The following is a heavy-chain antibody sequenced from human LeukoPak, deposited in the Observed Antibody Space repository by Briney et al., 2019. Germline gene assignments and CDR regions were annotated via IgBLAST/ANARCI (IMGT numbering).Heavy chain of an antibody. CDR2: INPNSGGT. J-gene: IGHJ4*02. CDR3: ARDFRESSGSIDY. CDR1: GYTFTGYY. V-gene: IGHV1-2*06. D-gene: IGHD6-19*01. Sequence: GVSVKVSCKASGYTFTGYYMHWVRQAPGQGLEWMGRINPNSGGTNYAQKFQGRVTMTRDTSISTAYMELSRLRSDDTAVYYCARDFRESSGSIDYWGQGTLVTVSS.